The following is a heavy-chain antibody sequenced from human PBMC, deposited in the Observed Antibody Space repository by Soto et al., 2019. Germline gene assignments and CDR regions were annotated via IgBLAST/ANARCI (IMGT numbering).Heavy chain of an antibody. Sequence: ASVKVSCKASGYSFTSYGISWVRQAPGQGLEWMGWISAYNGNTNYAQKLQGRVTMTTDTSTSTAYMELRSLRSDDTAVYYCARGYCSGGSCYSSSYYYGMDVWGQGTMVTVSS. CDR3: ARGYCSGGSCYSSSYYYGMDV. V-gene: IGHV1-18*01. CDR1: GYSFTSYG. CDR2: ISAYNGNT. J-gene: IGHJ6*02. D-gene: IGHD2-15*01.